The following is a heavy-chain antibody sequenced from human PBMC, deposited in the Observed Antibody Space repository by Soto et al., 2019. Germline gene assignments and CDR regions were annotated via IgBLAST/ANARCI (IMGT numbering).Heavy chain of an antibody. CDR1: AFTSNKYA. CDR2: ISGSGAST. D-gene: IGHD3-16*01. J-gene: IGHJ4*02. Sequence: HPGGSLRLSCAASAFTSNKYALGWVRQAPGKGLEWVSAISGSGASTYDADSVKGRFTISRDNSNNTLYLQMNSLRAEDTAVYYCAKTPGVITVITSFDHWGQGTPVTVSS. V-gene: IGHV3-23*01. CDR3: AKTPGVITVITSFDH.